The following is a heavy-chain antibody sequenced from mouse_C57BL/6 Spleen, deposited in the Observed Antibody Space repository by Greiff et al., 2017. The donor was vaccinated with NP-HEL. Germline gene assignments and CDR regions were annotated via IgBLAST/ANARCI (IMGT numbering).Heavy chain of an antibody. CDR3: ASQGVVATRTLFAY. CDR1: GYTFTSYW. D-gene: IGHD1-1*01. J-gene: IGHJ3*01. V-gene: IGHV1-59*01. CDR2: IDPSDSYT. Sequence: VQLQQPGAELVRPGTSVKLSCKASGYTFTSYWMHWVKQRPGQGLEWIGVIDPSDSYTNYNQKFKGKATLTVDTSSSTADMQLSSLTSEDSAVYYCASQGVVATRTLFAYWGQGTLVTVSA.